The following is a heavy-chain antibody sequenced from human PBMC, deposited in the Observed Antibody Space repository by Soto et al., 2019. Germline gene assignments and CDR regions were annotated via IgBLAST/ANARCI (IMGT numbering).Heavy chain of an antibody. D-gene: IGHD2-2*01. CDR3: ARAGYCSSTSCYDYYYYYMDV. CDR2: INHSGST. CDR1: GGSFSGYY. J-gene: IGHJ6*03. Sequence: SETLSLTCAVYGGSFSGYYWSWIRQPPGKGLEWIGEINHSGSTNYNPSLKSRVTISVDTSKNQFSLKLSSVTAADTAVYYCARAGYCSSTSCYDYYYYYMDVWGKGTTFTGS. V-gene: IGHV4-34*01.